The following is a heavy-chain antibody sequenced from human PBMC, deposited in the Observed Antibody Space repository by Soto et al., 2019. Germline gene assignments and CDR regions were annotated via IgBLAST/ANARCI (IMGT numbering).Heavy chain of an antibody. Sequence: GSLRLSCVASVFTFSAYGIHWVRQAPGKGLEWVGVISSDGQTKYYADSAKGRFSISRDNSKSTLYLQMDSLRPEDTAVYYCAKEIAVAGDLDYWGHGTLVTVSS. CDR3: AKEIAVAGDLDY. D-gene: IGHD6-19*01. CDR1: VFTFSAYG. J-gene: IGHJ4*01. CDR2: ISSDGQTK. V-gene: IGHV3-30*18.